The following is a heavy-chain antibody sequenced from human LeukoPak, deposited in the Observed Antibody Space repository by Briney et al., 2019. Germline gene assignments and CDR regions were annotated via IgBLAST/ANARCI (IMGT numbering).Heavy chain of an antibody. CDR2: SYNRGNT. J-gene: IGHJ3*02. CDR1: GDSVNSATFY. V-gene: IGHV4-61*01. Sequence: SETLSLTCTVSGDSVNSATFYWAWIRRAPGKGLELIVYSYNRGNTYYNPSLDSRITISVDTSKNQFSLNLRSVTAADSAVYYCARDFWAATGAFEIWGQGASVTVSS. D-gene: IGHD3/OR15-3a*01. CDR3: ARDFWAATGAFEI.